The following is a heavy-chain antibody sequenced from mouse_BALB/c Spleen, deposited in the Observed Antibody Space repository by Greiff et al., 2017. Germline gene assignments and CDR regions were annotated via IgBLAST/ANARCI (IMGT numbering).Heavy chain of an antibody. CDR3: ARRSGNYYFDY. CDR2: IYPGDGDT. Sequence: QVQLQQSGAELVRPGSSVKISCKASGYAFSSYWMNWVKQRPGQGLEWIGQIYPGDGDTNYNGKFKGKATLTADKSSSTAYMQLSSLTSEDSAVYFCARRSGNYYFDYWGQGTTLTVSS. V-gene: IGHV1-80*01. D-gene: IGHD2-1*01. CDR1: GYAFSSYW. J-gene: IGHJ2*01.